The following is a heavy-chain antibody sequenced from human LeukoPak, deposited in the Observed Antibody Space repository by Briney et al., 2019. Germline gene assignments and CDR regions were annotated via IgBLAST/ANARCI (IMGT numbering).Heavy chain of an antibody. Sequence: SETLSLTCTVSGGSISSSNYYWGWIRQPPGKGLEWIGSIYYSGSTYYNPSLKSRVTISVDKSKNQFSLKLSSVTAADTAVYYCARISPVYCSSTSCYEAWFDYWGQGTLVTVSS. D-gene: IGHD2-2*01. J-gene: IGHJ4*02. V-gene: IGHV4-39*07. CDR3: ARISPVYCSSTSCYEAWFDY. CDR2: IYYSGST. CDR1: GGSISSSNYY.